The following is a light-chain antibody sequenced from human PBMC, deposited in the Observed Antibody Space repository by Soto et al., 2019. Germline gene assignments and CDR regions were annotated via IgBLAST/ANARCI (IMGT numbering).Light chain of an antibody. CDR1: QSIGID. CDR2: GAS. J-gene: IGKJ4*01. Sequence: EVVMTQSPATLSVSPGERATLSCRASQSIGIDLAWYQQKPGQAPRLLIYGASSRATDIPARFSGSGSGTEFSLTISSLQSEDFAVYYCQHRSNWPLTFGGGTKVEIK. CDR3: QHRSNWPLT. V-gene: IGKV3-15*01.